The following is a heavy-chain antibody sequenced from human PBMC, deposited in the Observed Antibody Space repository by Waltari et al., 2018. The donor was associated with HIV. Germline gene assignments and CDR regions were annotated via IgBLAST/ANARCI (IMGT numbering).Heavy chain of an antibody. CDR2: IYYTGRP. D-gene: IGHD1-26*01. J-gene: IGHJ2*01. CDR3: ARHALRVGAAYWNFDL. V-gene: IGHV4-39*01. Sequence: QLQLQESGPGLVKPSETLSLTCTVSGGSVSSSSYFWGWIRQPPGKGLEWVGRIYYTGRPYNNPSLKSRVTISVYTSKNQFSLKVTSVTAADTAVYYCARHALRVGAAYWNFDLWGRGTLVTVSS. CDR1: GGSVSSSSYF.